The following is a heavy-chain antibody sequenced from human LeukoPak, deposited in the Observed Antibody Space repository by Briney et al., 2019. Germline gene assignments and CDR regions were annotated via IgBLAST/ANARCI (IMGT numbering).Heavy chain of an antibody. CDR1: GDSVSSNSAA. CDR3: VRSLDTDLRE. V-gene: IGHV6-1*01. J-gene: IGHJ4*02. CDR2: TYYRSKWSK. Sequence: SQTLSLTCAISGDSVSSNSAAWNWIRQSPSRGLEWLGRTYYRSKWSKDYAVSVKSRITINPDTSNNQLSLQLNSVTPEDTAVNYCVRSLDTDLREWGQGTLVTVSS. D-gene: IGHD5-18*01.